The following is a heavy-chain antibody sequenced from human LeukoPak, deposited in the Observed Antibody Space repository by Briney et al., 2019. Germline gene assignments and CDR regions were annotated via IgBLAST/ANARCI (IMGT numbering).Heavy chain of an antibody. CDR2: INDSGST. CDR3: ARGQYCSTTTCYSARRYFDF. V-gene: IGHV4-34*01. D-gene: IGHD2-2*01. J-gene: IGHJ4*02. CDR1: GGAFSNYF. Sequence: SETLSLTCAVSGGAFSNYFWTWIRQPPGKGLEWIAEINDSGSTNSNSSLRSRVAMSLDTSKNQFSLRLTSVTAADTAVYYCARGQYCSTTTCYSARRYFDFWGQGTLVTVSS.